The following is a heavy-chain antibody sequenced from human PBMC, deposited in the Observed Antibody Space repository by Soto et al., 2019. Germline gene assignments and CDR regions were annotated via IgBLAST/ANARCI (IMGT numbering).Heavy chain of an antibody. V-gene: IGHV3-30-3*01. D-gene: IGHD6-13*01. J-gene: IGHJ4*02. CDR3: ARYLRQLGELFDY. CDR1: GFTFSSYA. CDR2: ISYDGSNK. Sequence: QVQLVESGGGVVQPGRSLRLSCAASGFTFSSYAMHWVRQAPGKGLEWVAVISYDGSNKYYADPVKGRFTISRDNSKNTLYLQMNSLRAEDTAVYYCARYLRQLGELFDYWGQGTLVTVSS.